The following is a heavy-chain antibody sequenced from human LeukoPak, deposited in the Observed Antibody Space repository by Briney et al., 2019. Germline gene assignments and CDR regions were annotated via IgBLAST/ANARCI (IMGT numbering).Heavy chain of an antibody. J-gene: IGHJ6*02. CDR1: AFTFCSYA. CDR3: AKGGVVPAARYYYGMDV. V-gene: IGHV3-23*01. D-gene: IGHD2-2*01. Sequence: PGGSLRLSCAASAFTFCSYAMSWVREAPGKGLEWVSAISGSGGSTYYADSVKGRFTISRDNSKNTLYLQMNSLRAEDTAVYYCAKGGVVPAARYYYGMDVWGQGTTVTVSS. CDR2: ISGSGGST.